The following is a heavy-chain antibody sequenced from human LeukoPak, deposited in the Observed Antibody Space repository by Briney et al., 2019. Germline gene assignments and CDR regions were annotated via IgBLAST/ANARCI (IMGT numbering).Heavy chain of an antibody. CDR2: IYYSGST. Sequence: PSETLSLTCTVSGGSISSSSYYWGWIRQPPGRGLEWIGSIYYSGSTYYNPSLKSRVTISVGTSENQFSLKLSSVTAADTAVYYCAGGSYYFDYWGQGTLVTVSS. CDR3: AGGSYYFDY. V-gene: IGHV4-39*01. J-gene: IGHJ4*02. D-gene: IGHD1-26*01. CDR1: GGSISSSSYY.